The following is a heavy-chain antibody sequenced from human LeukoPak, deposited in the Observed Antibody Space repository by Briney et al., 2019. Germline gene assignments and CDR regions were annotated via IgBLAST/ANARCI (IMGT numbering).Heavy chain of an antibody. Sequence: GGSLRLSCAASGFTFDDYGMSWVRQAPGKGLEWVSGINWNGGSTGYADSVKGRFTISRDNAKNSLYLQMNGLRAEGTALYYCARVGVVRGGISYYFDYWGQGTLVTVSS. CDR1: GFTFDDYG. CDR2: INWNGGST. CDR3: ARVGVVRGGISYYFDY. J-gene: IGHJ4*02. V-gene: IGHV3-20*04. D-gene: IGHD3-10*01.